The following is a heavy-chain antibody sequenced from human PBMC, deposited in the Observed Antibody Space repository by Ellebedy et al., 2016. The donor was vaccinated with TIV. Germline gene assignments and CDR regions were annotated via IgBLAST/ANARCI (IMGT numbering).Heavy chain of an antibody. CDR2: IKQDGSEK. D-gene: IGHD1-1*01. V-gene: IGHV3-7*03. J-gene: IGHJ4*02. CDR3: AGRAYNWNDGSLFDY. CDR1: GFTLSSYS. Sequence: GGSLRLSCAASGFTLSSYSMSWVRQAPGKGLEWVANIKQDGSEKYYVDSVKGRFTISRDNAKNSLYLQMNSLRAEDTAVYYCAGRAYNWNDGSLFDYWGQGTLVTVSS.